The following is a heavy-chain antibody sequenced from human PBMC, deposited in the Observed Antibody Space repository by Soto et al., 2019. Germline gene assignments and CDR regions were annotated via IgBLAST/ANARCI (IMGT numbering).Heavy chain of an antibody. D-gene: IGHD6-6*01. CDR2: INPSGGST. J-gene: IGHJ3*02. Sequence: ASVKVSCKASGYTFTSYYIHWVRQAPGQGLEWMGIINPSGGSTSYAQKFQGRVTMTRDTSTSTVYMELSSLRSEDTAVYYCARDWSYSSSSFVGDAFDIWGQGTMVTVSS. CDR1: GYTFTSYY. CDR3: ARDWSYSSSSFVGDAFDI. V-gene: IGHV1-46*01.